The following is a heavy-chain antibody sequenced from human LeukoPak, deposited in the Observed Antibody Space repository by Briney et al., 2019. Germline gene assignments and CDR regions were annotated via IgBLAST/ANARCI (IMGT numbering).Heavy chain of an antibody. D-gene: IGHD6-13*01. CDR2: ISYDGSNK. CDR3: AKGALAAAGSGFEY. J-gene: IGHJ4*02. V-gene: IGHV3-30*18. CDR1: GFTFSSYG. Sequence: GGSLRLSCAASGFTFSSYGMHWVRQAPGKGLEWVAVISYDGSNKYYADSVKGRFTISRDNSKNTVHLQMNSLRADDTALYYCAKGALAAAGSGFEYWGQGTLVTVFS.